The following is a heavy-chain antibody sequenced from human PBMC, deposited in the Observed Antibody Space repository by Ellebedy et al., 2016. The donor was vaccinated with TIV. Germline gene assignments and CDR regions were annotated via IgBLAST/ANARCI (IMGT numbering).Heavy chain of an antibody. J-gene: IGHJ4*02. V-gene: IGHV3-74*01. Sequence: GESLKISCAASGFTFSSYWMHWVRQAPGKGLVWVSRINSDGSSISNADSVKGRFTISRDNAKNTLYLQMNSLRAEDTAVYYCARDLSIAAAGTHYWGQGTLVTVSS. CDR2: INSDGSSI. CDR1: GFTFSSYW. CDR3: ARDLSIAAAGTHY. D-gene: IGHD6-13*01.